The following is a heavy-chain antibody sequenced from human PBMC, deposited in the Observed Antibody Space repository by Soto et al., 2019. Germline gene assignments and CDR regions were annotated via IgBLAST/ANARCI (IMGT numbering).Heavy chain of an antibody. J-gene: IGHJ6*02. V-gene: IGHV3-7*03. CDR1: GFTFRSFW. D-gene: IGHD4-4*01. CDR3: ARLPGVVEVETFYSYYGMDN. Sequence: EVQLVESGGGLVQPGGSLRLSCADSGFTFRSFWMTWVRQAPGKGLEWVAQINQNGSKKYYVDSVKGRFTISRDNDKKALHLQMNSVRAEDSAVYYGARLPGVVEVETFYSYYGMDNWGQGTTVTVSS. CDR2: INQNGSKK.